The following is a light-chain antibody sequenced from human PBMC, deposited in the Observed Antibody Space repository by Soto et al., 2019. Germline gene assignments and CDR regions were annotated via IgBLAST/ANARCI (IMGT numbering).Light chain of an antibody. CDR2: GAS. CDR3: PQSGSSGT. CDR1: QSVSSSY. Sequence: EIVVTQSPGTLSLSPGERATLSLRASQSVSSSYLAWYQQKPGQAPRLLIYGASSRATGIPDRFSGSGSGTDFTLPIRRLEPADLAVYYCPQSGSSGTFGQGTKVDIK. J-gene: IGKJ1*01. V-gene: IGKV3-20*01.